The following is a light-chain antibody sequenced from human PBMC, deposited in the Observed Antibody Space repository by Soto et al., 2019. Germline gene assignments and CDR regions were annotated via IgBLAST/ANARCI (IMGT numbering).Light chain of an antibody. CDR2: DVS. J-gene: IGLJ3*02. V-gene: IGLV2-11*01. Sequence: QSVLTQPRSVSGSPGQSVTISCTGTINDVGGYTYVSWYQQHPGKAPKLMIFDVSKRPSGVPDRFSGSKSGNTASLTISGLQAEDEADYYCCSYAGGPWVFGAGTKVTVL. CDR1: INDVGGYTY. CDR3: CSYAGGPWV.